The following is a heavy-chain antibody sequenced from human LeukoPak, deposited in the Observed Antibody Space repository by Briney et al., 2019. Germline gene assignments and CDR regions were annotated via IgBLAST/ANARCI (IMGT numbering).Heavy chain of an antibody. V-gene: IGHV3-23*01. Sequence: GGSLRLSCAASGFTFSSYAMTWVRQAPGKGLEWVSSISGSGDYTNYAGSVKGRFTISRGNSKNTLYLQMNSLRAEDTAVYYCAKDLMAGSTLDYWGQGTLVTVSS. CDR1: GFTFSSYA. D-gene: IGHD6-19*01. CDR3: AKDLMAGSTLDY. J-gene: IGHJ4*02. CDR2: ISGSGDYT.